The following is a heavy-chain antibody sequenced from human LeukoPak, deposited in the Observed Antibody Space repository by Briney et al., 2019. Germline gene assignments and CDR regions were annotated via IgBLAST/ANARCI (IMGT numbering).Heavy chain of an antibody. V-gene: IGHV3-23*01. CDR3: AKDPYEYSSSWYPFDI. D-gene: IGHD6-13*01. CDR1: GFTFSSYA. Sequence: PGGSLRLSCAASGFTFSSYAMSWVRQAPGKGLEWVSAISGSGGSTYYADSVKGRFTISRDNSKNTLYLQMNSLRAEDTAVYYCAKDPYEYSSSWYPFDIWGQGTMVTVSS. J-gene: IGHJ3*02. CDR2: ISGSGGST.